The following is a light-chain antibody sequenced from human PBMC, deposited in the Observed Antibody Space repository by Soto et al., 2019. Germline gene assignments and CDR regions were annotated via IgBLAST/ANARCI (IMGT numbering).Light chain of an antibody. J-gene: IGKJ1*01. Sequence: EIWLTQSPATLSLSPGERATLSCRASQSVSNYFAWYQQKPGQAPRLLIYGASTRATGIPARLSGSGSGTEFTLTLSSLQSEDFAVYYCQQYNNWPPRETFGQGTKVDIK. CDR1: QSVSNY. CDR3: QQYNNWPPRET. V-gene: IGKV3-15*01. CDR2: GAS.